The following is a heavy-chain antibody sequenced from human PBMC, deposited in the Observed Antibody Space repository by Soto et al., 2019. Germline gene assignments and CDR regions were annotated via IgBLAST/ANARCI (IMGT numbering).Heavy chain of an antibody. J-gene: IGHJ4*02. CDR2: ISYDGSNN. Sequence: QVQLVESGGGVVQPGRSLRLSCAASGFTFRSYSMHWVRQAPGKGLEWVAVISYDGSNNYLADSVKGRFTISRDNSKNTLYLQMNSLRPEDTAVYYCGRALDAEGSSCDYWGQGTLVTVSS. CDR1: GFTFRSYS. CDR3: GRALDAEGSSCDY. V-gene: IGHV3-30-3*01. D-gene: IGHD3-9*01.